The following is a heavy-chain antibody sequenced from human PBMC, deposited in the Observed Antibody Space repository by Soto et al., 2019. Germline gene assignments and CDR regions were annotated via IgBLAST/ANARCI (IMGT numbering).Heavy chain of an antibody. CDR3: ARGLGLRFLEWLLPNDAFDI. D-gene: IGHD3-3*01. V-gene: IGHV1-2*04. J-gene: IGHJ3*02. CDR2: INPNSGGT. Sequence: ASVKVSCKASGYTFTGYYMRWVRQAPGQGLEWMGWINPNSGGTNYAQKFQGWVTMTRDTSISTAYMELSRLRSDDTAVYYCARGLGLRFLEWLLPNDAFDIWGQGTMVTVSS. CDR1: GYTFTGYY.